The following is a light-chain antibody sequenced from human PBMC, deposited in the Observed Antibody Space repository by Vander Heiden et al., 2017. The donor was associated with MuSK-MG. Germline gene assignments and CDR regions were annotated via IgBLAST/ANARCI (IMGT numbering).Light chain of an antibody. Sequence: EIVMTQSPATLSVSPGGSATLSCRASQSVSTSLAWYQQKSGQAPTLLIYGASTRATGIPARFSAWGSGTEFTLTISSLQPEDFVVYYCLQYSAWPRTFGQGTKVEI. CDR2: GAS. J-gene: IGKJ1*01. V-gene: IGKV3-15*01. CDR1: QSVSTS. CDR3: LQYSAWPRT.